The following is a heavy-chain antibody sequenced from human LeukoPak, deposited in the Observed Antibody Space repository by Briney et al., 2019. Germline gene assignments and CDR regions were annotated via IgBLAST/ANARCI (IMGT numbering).Heavy chain of an antibody. CDR1: GGSISSGDYY. CDR3: ARVGGSSGWYLN. CDR2: IYYSGST. V-gene: IGHV4-30-4*02. Sequence: SETLSLTCTVSGGSISSGDYYWSWIRQPPGKGLEWIGYIYYSGSTYYNPSLKSRVTISVDTSKNQFSLKLSSVTAADTAVYYCARVGGSSGWYLNWGQGTLVTVSS. J-gene: IGHJ4*02. D-gene: IGHD6-19*01.